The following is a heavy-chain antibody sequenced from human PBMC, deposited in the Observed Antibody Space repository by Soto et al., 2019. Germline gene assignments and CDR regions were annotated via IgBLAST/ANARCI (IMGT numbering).Heavy chain of an antibody. Sequence: QVQLVQSGAEVKKPGSSVKVSCKASGGTFSSYTISWVRQAPGQGLEWMGRIIPILGIANYAQKFQGRVTIPANKSPSTAYMELSSLRSEDTAVYYCARVESRYWGEGGVYFDYWGQGTLVTVSS. D-gene: IGHD2-8*02. CDR1: GGTFSSYT. J-gene: IGHJ4*02. V-gene: IGHV1-69*02. CDR3: ARVESRYWGEGGVYFDY. CDR2: IIPILGIA.